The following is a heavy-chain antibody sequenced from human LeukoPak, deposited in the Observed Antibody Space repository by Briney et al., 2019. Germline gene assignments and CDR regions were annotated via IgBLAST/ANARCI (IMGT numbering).Heavy chain of an antibody. Sequence: ASVKVSCKASGYSFTTYYMHWARQAPGQGLEWMGIINPSGGSTSYAQKFQGRVTMTRDTSTSTVYMELSSLRSEDTAVYYCARVIQLPKEYFQHWGQGTLVTVSS. V-gene: IGHV1-46*01. CDR2: INPSGGST. CDR3: ARVIQLPKEYFQH. D-gene: IGHD2-2*01. J-gene: IGHJ1*01. CDR1: GYSFTTYY.